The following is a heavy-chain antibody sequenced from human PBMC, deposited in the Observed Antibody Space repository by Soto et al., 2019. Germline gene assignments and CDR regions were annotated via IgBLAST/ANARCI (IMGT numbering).Heavy chain of an antibody. CDR1: GGTFSSYA. J-gene: IGHJ6*02. D-gene: IGHD2-2*01. CDR2: IIPIFGTA. Sequence: QVQLVQSGAEVKKPGSSVKVSCKASGGTFSSYAISWVRQAPGQGLEWMGGIIPIFGTANYAQKFQGRVTITADESTSTACREPTRLRSEDPAVYYCARHVPAAGYYYGMDVWGQGTTVTVSS. V-gene: IGHV1-69*12. CDR3: ARHVPAAGYYYGMDV.